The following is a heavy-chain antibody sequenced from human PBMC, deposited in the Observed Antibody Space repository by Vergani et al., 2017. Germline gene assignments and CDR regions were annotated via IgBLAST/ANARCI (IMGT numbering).Heavy chain of an antibody. V-gene: IGHV3-48*01. J-gene: IGHJ6*03. CDR1: GFTFSSYS. CDR3: ARANYFPPNLDYYYYMDV. CDR2: ISSSSSTI. D-gene: IGHD3-9*01. Sequence: EVQLVESGGGLVKPGGSLRLSCAASGFTFSSYSMNWVRQAPGKGLEWVSYISSSSSTIYYADSVKGRFTISRDNAKNSLYLQMNSLRAEDTAVYYCARANYFPPNLDYYYYMDVWGKGTTVTVSS.